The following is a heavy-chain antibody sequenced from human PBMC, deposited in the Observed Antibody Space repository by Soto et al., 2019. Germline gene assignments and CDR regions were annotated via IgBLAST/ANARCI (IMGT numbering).Heavy chain of an antibody. V-gene: IGHV4-34*01. Sequence: SETLSLTCAVYGGSFSGYYWSWIRQPPGKGLEWIGEINHSGSTNYNPSLKSRVTISLDRSKTQFSLKVRSVTAADTATYYCARATYGIGPDYWGQGTLVTVSS. J-gene: IGHJ4*02. D-gene: IGHD2-21*01. CDR2: INHSGST. CDR3: ARATYGIGPDY. CDR1: GGSFSGYY.